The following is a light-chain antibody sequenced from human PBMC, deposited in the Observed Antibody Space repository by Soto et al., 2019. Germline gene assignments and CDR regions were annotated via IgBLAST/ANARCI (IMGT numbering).Light chain of an antibody. V-gene: IGLV2-14*01. CDR3: SSYTSSSTLV. CDR1: SSDVGGYNY. Sequence: QSVLTQPASVSGSPGQSITISCTGTSSDVGGYNYVSWYQQHPGKAPKLMIYEVSNWPSGVSNRFSGSKSGNTASLTISGLQAEDEADYYCSSYTSSSTLVFGPGTKLTVL. CDR2: EVS. J-gene: IGLJ1*01.